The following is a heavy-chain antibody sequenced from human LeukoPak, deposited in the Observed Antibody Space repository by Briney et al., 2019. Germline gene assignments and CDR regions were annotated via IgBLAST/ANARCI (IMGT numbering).Heavy chain of an antibody. Sequence: GGSLRLSCAASGFTFSSYSMNWVRQAPGKGLEWVSYISGSNNTIYYADSVKGRFTISRDNAKNSLNLQMNSLRDEDTAVYYCARSTYCGGDCYPALGYWGQGTLVTVSP. J-gene: IGHJ4*02. CDR1: GFTFSSYS. V-gene: IGHV3-48*02. CDR3: ARSTYCGGDCYPALGY. D-gene: IGHD2-21*02. CDR2: ISGSNNTI.